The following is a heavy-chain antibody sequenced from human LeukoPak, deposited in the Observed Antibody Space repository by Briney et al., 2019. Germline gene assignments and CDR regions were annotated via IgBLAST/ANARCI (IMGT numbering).Heavy chain of an antibody. D-gene: IGHD5-18*01. V-gene: IGHV1-69*04. CDR2: IIPISGIT. CDR3: ARDTAGDDSGGFDI. Sequence: ASVKVSCKASGYSFSDYGVTWVRQAPGQGLEWTGRIIPISGITSYAQKFQGRVTITADKSTSTAYMDLSSLTSADTAVFYCARDTAGDDSGGFDIWGRGTMVTVSS. CDR1: GYSFSDYG. J-gene: IGHJ3*02.